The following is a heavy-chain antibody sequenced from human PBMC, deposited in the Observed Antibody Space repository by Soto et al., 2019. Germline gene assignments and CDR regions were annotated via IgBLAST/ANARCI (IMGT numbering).Heavy chain of an antibody. V-gene: IGHV1-46*01. D-gene: IGHD2-21*02. CDR3: ARGGHVVVVTAALDY. CDR2: VNPSGGHT. Sequence: QVQLMQSGAEVKKPGASVKVSCKASGDTFSDYYIHWVRQAPGQGLEWMGTVNPSGGHTTYSQQFLGRVTMTRDTSTSTLHMELTSLTSEDTAVYYCARGGHVVVVTAALDYWGQGTLVTVSS. CDR1: GDTFSDYY. J-gene: IGHJ4*02.